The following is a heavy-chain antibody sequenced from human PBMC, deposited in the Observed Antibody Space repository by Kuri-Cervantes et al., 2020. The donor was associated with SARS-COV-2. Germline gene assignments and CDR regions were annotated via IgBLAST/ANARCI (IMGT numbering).Heavy chain of an antibody. CDR2: ISSSGSTI. D-gene: IGHD6-19*01. Sequence: GESLKISCAASGFTFSDYYMSWIRQAPGKGLEWVSYISSSGSTIYYADSVKGRFTISRDNAKNSLYLQMNSLKTEDTAVYYCTTGFPNSSGWTRREDYYYMDVWGKGTTVTVSS. V-gene: IGHV3-11*01. CDR3: TTGFPNSSGWTRREDYYYMDV. J-gene: IGHJ6*03. CDR1: GFTFSDYY.